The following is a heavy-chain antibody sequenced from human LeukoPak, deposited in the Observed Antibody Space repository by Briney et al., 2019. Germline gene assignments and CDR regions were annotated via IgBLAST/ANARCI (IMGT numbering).Heavy chain of an antibody. CDR2: ISGSGGST. D-gene: IGHD3-22*01. CDR3: AKDPFYYDSSGYPRPFDY. CDR1: GFTFSSYA. J-gene: IGHJ4*02. Sequence: GGSLRLSCAAPGFTFSSYAMSWVRQAPGKGLEWVSAISGSGGSTYYADSVKGRFTISRDNSKNTLYLQMNSLRAEDTAVYYCAKDPFYYDSSGYPRPFDYWGQGTLVTVSS. V-gene: IGHV3-23*01.